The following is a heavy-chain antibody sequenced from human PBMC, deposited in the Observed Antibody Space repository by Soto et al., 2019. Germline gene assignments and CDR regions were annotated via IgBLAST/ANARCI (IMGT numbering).Heavy chain of an antibody. CDR3: AVDYYGSGSPDY. Sequence: LTCTVSGGSISSSYWTWIRQPPGKGLEWIGYIYYSGSTYYNPSLKSRVTISVDTSKNQFSLKLSSVTAADTAVYYCAVDYYGSGSPDYWGQGTLVTVSS. CDR2: IYYSGST. D-gene: IGHD3-10*01. CDR1: GGSISSSY. J-gene: IGHJ4*02. V-gene: IGHV4-30-4*08.